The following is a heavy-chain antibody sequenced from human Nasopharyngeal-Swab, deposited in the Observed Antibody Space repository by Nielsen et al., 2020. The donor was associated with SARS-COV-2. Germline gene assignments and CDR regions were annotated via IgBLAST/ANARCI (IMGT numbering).Heavy chain of an antibody. CDR1: GYTFSEYG. CDR2: ISAYNSNI. CDR3: ARDDLDY. Sequence: ASVKVSRKASGYTFSEYGISWVRQAPGQGLNWMAWISAYNSNIKYAENFQDRVTVTRDTATSTGYLEMRGLRSDDTAVYYCARDDLDYWGQGTLVTVSS. J-gene: IGHJ4*02. V-gene: IGHV1-18*01.